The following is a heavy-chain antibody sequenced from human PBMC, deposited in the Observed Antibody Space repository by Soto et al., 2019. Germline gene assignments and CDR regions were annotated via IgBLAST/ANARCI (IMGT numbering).Heavy chain of an antibody. Sequence: GESLKISCKGSGYSFTSYWIGWVRQMPGKGLEWMGIIYPGDSDTRYSPSFQGQVTISADKSISTAYVQWSSLKASDTALYYCARPREAGKNYYGVDVWGQGTTVTV. CDR1: GYSFTSYW. CDR2: IYPGDSDT. CDR3: ARPREAGKNYYGVDV. D-gene: IGHD6-19*01. V-gene: IGHV5-51*01. J-gene: IGHJ6*02.